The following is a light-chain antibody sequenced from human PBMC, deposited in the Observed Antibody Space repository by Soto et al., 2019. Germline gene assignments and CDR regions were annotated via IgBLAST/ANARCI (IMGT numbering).Light chain of an antibody. J-gene: IGLJ2*01. CDR1: SSDVGGYNY. CDR2: DVS. V-gene: IGLV2-11*01. Sequence: QSVLTQPRSVSGSPGQSVTISCTGTSSDVGGYNYVSWYQQHPGKAPKLMIYDVSKRPSGVPDRFSGSKSGITASVAISGLQAEDEADYYCCSYAGIYTLLFGGGTKLTVL. CDR3: CSYAGIYTLL.